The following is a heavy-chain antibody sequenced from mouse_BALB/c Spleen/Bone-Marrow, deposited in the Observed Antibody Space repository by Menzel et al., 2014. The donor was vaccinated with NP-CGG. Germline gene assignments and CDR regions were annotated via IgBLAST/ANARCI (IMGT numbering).Heavy chain of an antibody. D-gene: IGHD1-1*01. Sequence: VQLQQSGAELVKPGASVKLSCTASGSNIKDTYMHWVKQRPEQGLEWIGRIDPANGNTKYDPKFQGKATITADTSSNTAYLQLSSLTSEDTAVYYCALLLRYYAMDYWGQRTSVTVSS. CDR3: ALLLRYYAMDY. V-gene: IGHV14-3*02. J-gene: IGHJ4*01. CDR1: GSNIKDTY. CDR2: IDPANGNT.